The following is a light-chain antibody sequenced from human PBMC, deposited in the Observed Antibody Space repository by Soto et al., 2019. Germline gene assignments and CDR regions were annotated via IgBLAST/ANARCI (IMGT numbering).Light chain of an antibody. Sequence: QSVLTQPPSVSGAPGQRVTISCTGRSSNIGAGYDVQWYQQLPGTAPKLLIYGNSNRPSAVPDRFSGSKSGTSASRASTGLLAEDESNYYCHAYVSSLSGYFFGTGTNVTVL. CDR3: HAYVSSLSGYF. CDR2: GNS. J-gene: IGLJ1*01. V-gene: IGLV1-40*01. CDR1: SSNIGAGYD.